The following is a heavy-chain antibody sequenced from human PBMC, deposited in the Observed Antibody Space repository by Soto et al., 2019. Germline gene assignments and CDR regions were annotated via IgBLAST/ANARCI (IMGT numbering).Heavy chain of an antibody. Sequence: QVQLVQSGAEVKKPGASVKVSCKASGYTFTSYYMHWVRQAPGQGLEWMGIINPSGGSTSYAQKCQGRVNKTRDTSTSTVYMELSSLRSEDTAVYYCARPHVEIATIFRFDYWGQGTLVTVSS. CDR2: INPSGGST. D-gene: IGHD2-21*01. CDR3: ARPHVEIATIFRFDY. J-gene: IGHJ4*02. CDR1: GYTFTSYY. V-gene: IGHV1-46*01.